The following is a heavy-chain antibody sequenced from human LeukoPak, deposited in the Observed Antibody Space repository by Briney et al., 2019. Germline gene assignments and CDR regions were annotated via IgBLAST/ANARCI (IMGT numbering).Heavy chain of an antibody. CDR1: GGTFSSYA. V-gene: IGHV1-69*05. CDR3: ARDWGGGILPGDRFDP. J-gene: IGHJ5*02. D-gene: IGHD2-15*01. CDR2: IIPIFGTA. Sequence: SVKVSCKASGGTFSSYAISWVRQAPGQGLEWMGRIIPIFGTANYAQKFQGRVTITTDESMSTAYMELSSLRSEDTAVYYCARDWGGGILPGDRFDPWGQGTLVTVSS.